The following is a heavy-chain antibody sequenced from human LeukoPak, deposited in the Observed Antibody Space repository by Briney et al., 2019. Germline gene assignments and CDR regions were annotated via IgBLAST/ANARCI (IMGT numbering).Heavy chain of an antibody. J-gene: IGHJ6*02. CDR1: GGSFSGYY. V-gene: IGHV4-34*01. CDR2: INHSGST. CDR3: ARAGCTNGVCPRFCMDV. Sequence: SETLSLTCAVYGGSFSGYYWSWLRQPPGKGLEWIGEINHSGSTNYNPSLKSRVTISVDTSKNQFSLKLSSVTAADTAVYYCARAGCTNGVCPRFCMDVWGQGTTVTVSS. D-gene: IGHD2-8*01.